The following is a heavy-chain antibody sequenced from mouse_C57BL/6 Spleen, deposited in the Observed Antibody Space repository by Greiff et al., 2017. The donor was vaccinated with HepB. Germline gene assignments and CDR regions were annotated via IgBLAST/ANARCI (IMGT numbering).Heavy chain of an antibody. Sequence: EVQLVESGGGLVKPGGSLKLSCAASGFTFSSYAMSWVRQTPEKRLEWVATISDGGSYTYYPDNVKGRFTISRGNAKNNLYLQMSHLKSEDTAMYYCARAPLLRYFDYWGQGTTLTVSS. J-gene: IGHJ2*01. D-gene: IGHD1-1*01. CDR2: ISDGGSYT. CDR3: ARAPLLRYFDY. CDR1: GFTFSSYA. V-gene: IGHV5-4*01.